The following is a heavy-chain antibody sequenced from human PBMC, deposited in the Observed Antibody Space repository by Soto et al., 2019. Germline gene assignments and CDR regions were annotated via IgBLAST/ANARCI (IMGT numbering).Heavy chain of an antibody. CDR3: VRDSGAKLSSS. V-gene: IGHV1-69*13. CDR2: IIPIFGTA. J-gene: IGHJ4*02. D-gene: IGHD6-13*01. CDR1: GGTFSSYA. Sequence: VASVKVSFKASGGTFSSYAISWLRQAPGQGLEWMGGIIPIFGTANYAQKFRGRVTITADESTSTAYMELSSLRSEDTAVYYCVRDSGAKLSSSWGQGTLVTVSS.